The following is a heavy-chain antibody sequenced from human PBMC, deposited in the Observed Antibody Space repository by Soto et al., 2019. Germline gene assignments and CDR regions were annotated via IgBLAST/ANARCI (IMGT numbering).Heavy chain of an antibody. CDR1: GGSISSSSYY. CDR2: IYYSGST. Sequence: QLQLQESGPGLVKPSETLSLTCTVSGGSISSSSYYWGWIRQPPGKGLEWIGSIYYSGSTYYNPSYKSRVTISVDTSKNQFSLKLSSVTAADTAVYYCAMTKGGYCSGGSCYSVFGFPYWYFDLWGRGTLVTVSS. J-gene: IGHJ2*01. V-gene: IGHV4-39*01. D-gene: IGHD2-15*01. CDR3: AMTKGGYCSGGSCYSVFGFPYWYFDL.